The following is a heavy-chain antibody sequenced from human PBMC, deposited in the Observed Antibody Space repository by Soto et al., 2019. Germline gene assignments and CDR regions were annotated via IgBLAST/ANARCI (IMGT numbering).Heavy chain of an antibody. J-gene: IGHJ4*02. D-gene: IGHD3-3*01. CDR1: GFTFSNYA. CDR2: ISGSGSPT. V-gene: IGHV3-23*01. Sequence: GGSLRLSCAASGFTFSNYAMSWVRQGPGKGLQWVSLISGSGSPTYYADSVKGRFTISRDNSKNTLYLQMNSLRAEDTAIYYCAKGLLYFELDYWGQGTLVTVSS. CDR3: AKGLLYFELDY.